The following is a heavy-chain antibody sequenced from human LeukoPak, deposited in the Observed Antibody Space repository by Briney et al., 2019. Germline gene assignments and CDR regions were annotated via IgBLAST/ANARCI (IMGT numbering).Heavy chain of an antibody. Sequence: ASVKVSCKASRYTFTSYAMHWVRQAPGQRLEWMGWINAGNGNTKYSQKFQGRVTITRDTSASTAYMELSSLRSEDTAVYYCARVLVSSYGPYYYGMDVWGQGTTVTVSS. D-gene: IGHD5-18*01. J-gene: IGHJ6*02. CDR2: INAGNGNT. V-gene: IGHV1-3*01. CDR3: ARVLVSSYGPYYYGMDV. CDR1: RYTFTSYA.